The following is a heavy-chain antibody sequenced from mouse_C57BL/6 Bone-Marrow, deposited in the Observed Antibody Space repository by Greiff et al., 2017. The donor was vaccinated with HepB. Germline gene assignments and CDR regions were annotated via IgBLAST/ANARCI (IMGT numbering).Heavy chain of an antibody. CDR2: ISSGGSYT. CDR3: ARTRGFAY. J-gene: IGHJ3*01. V-gene: IGHV5-6*01. Sequence: EVKLVESGGDLVKPGGSLKLSCAASGFTFSSYGMSWVRQTPDKRLEWVATISSGGSYTYYPDSVKGRFTISRDNAKNTLYLQISSLKSEDTAMYYCARTRGFAYWGQGTLVTVSA. CDR1: GFTFSSYG.